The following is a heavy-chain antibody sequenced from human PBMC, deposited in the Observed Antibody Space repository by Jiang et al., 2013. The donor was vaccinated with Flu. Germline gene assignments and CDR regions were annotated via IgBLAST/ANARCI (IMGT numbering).Heavy chain of an antibody. CDR1: GGSISSSSYY. CDR2: IYYSGST. V-gene: IGHV4-39*01. Sequence: GSGLVKPSETLSLTCTVSGGSISSSSYYWGWIRQPPGKGLEWIGSIYYSGSTYYNPSLKSRVTISVDTSKNQFSLKLSSVTAADTAVYYCARRTPYCSSTSCSSWYFDYWGPGNPGHR. D-gene: IGHD2-2*01. CDR3: ARRTPYCSSTSCSSWYFDY. J-gene: IGHJ4*02.